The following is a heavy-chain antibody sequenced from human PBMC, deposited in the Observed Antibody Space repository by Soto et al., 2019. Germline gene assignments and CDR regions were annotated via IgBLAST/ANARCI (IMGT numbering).Heavy chain of an antibody. Sequence: SETLSLTCPVSGGSISGYYWSWIRQPPGKGLEWIGYMYYSGSTNYNPSLKSRVTMSADTSKNQFSLKLTSVTAADTAVYYCARDMSYYYGMDVWGQGTTVTVSS. CDR1: GGSISGYY. J-gene: IGHJ6*02. CDR3: ARDMSYYYGMDV. V-gene: IGHV4-59*01. CDR2: MYYSGST. D-gene: IGHD3-10*02.